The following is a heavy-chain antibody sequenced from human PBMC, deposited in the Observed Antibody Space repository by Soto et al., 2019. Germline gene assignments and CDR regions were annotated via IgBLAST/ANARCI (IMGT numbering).Heavy chain of an antibody. V-gene: IGHV1-46*01. Sequence: ASVKVSCKASGYTFTSYYMHWVRQAPGQGLEWMGIINPSGGSTSYAQKFQGRVTMTRDTSTSTVYMELSSLRSEDTAVYYCARDYGHNTIFGVATPYYYGRDVWGQGTTVTVSS. CDR2: INPSGGST. J-gene: IGHJ6*02. CDR3: ARDYGHNTIFGVATPYYYGRDV. CDR1: GYTFTSYY. D-gene: IGHD3-3*01.